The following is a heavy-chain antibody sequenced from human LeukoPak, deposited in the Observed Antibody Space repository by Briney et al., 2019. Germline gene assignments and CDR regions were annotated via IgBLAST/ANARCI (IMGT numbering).Heavy chain of an antibody. CDR2: INTNTGDP. D-gene: IGHD3-22*01. CDR1: GYTFTSYA. V-gene: IGHV7-4-1*02. CDR3: AKNGLGAVVKTD. Sequence: RVASVKVSCNASGYTFTSYAMNWVRQAPGQGLEWMGWINTNTGDPTYAQGFTGRIVFSLDTSVSTAYLQISSLKAEDSAVYYCAKNGLGAVVKTDWGQGTLVTVSS. J-gene: IGHJ4*02.